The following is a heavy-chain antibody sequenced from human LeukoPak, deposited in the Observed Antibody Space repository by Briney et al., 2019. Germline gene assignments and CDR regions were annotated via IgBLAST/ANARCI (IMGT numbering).Heavy chain of an antibody. D-gene: IGHD5-24*01. Sequence: SETLSLTCTVSGGSISSSSYYWGWIRQPPGKGLEWIGSIYYSGSTYYNPSLKSRVTISVDTSKNQFSLKLSSVTAADTAVYYCARVDVEMATMYYFDYWGQGTLVTVSS. CDR2: IYYSGST. V-gene: IGHV4-39*07. J-gene: IGHJ4*02. CDR1: GGSISSSSYY. CDR3: ARVDVEMATMYYFDY.